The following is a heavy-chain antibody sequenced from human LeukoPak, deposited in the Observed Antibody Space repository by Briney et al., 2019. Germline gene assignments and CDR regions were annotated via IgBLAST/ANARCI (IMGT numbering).Heavy chain of an antibody. D-gene: IGHD5-12*01. CDR3: ARGYSGDDDFFY. J-gene: IGHJ4*02. CDR1: GFTFSNYA. Sequence: GGSLRLSCAASGFTFSNYAMRWVRQAPGKGLEWVSYISGTGDNTQYADSVQGRFTISRDNSKNTVSLQINNLRAEDTAVYYCARGYSGDDDFFYWGQGTLVTVSS. V-gene: IGHV3-23*01. CDR2: ISGTGDNT.